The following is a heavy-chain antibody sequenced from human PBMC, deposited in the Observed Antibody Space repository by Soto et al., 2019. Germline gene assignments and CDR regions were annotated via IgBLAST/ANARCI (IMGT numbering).Heavy chain of an antibody. CDR1: GFTFSSYS. V-gene: IGHV3-48*02. Sequence: PGGSLRLSCTASGFTFSSYSMNWVRQAPGKGLEWVSYISSSSSTIYYADSVKGRFTISRDNAKNSLYLQMNSLRDEDTAVYYCARGGVPYSGSYSGWFDPWGQGTLVTVSS. CDR2: ISSSSSTI. J-gene: IGHJ5*02. D-gene: IGHD1-26*01. CDR3: ARGGVPYSGSYSGWFDP.